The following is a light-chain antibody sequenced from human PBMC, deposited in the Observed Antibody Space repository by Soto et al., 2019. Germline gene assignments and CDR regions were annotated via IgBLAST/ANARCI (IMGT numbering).Light chain of an antibody. CDR2: GAS. Sequence: EMMMTQSPATLSVSPGEGATLSCRASQGVSNNLAWYQQKPGQAPRLLIYGASTSATGIPARFSGSGSGTEFTLTISSLQSEDSAVYYCQQYINWPLTFGGGTKVEIK. CDR1: QGVSNN. J-gene: IGKJ4*01. V-gene: IGKV3D-15*01. CDR3: QQYINWPLT.